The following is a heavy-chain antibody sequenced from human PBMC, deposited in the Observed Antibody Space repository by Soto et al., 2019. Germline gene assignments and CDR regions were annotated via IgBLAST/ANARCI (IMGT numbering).Heavy chain of an antibody. D-gene: IGHD6-13*01. J-gene: IGHJ3*02. CDR1: GYTFTSYD. V-gene: IGHV1-8*01. CDR2: MNPNGGNT. Sequence: ASVKVSCKASGYTFTSYDINWVRQATGQGLEWMGWMNPNGGNTGYAQKFQGRVTMTRNTSISTAYMELSSLRSEDTAVYYCSRGRSVGMAAAGEFDAFDIWGQWTMVTVSS. CDR3: SRGRSVGMAAAGEFDAFDI.